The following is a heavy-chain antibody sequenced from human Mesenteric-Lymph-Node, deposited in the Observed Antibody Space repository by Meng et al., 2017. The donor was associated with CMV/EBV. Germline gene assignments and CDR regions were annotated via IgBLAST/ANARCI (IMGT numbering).Heavy chain of an antibody. J-gene: IGHJ4*02. CDR2: IGSTGTIA. CDR3: AKNGAWFRFDS. D-gene: IGHD2-8*01. Sequence: GGSLRLSCAGSGFTFGSYAMSWVRQAPGKGLEWVAVIGSTGTIARYADSVKGRFAISRDNSTNTIYLLFNSLRAEDTGLYYCAKNGAWFRFDSWGQGTPVTVSS. V-gene: IGHV3-23*05. CDR1: GFTFGSYA.